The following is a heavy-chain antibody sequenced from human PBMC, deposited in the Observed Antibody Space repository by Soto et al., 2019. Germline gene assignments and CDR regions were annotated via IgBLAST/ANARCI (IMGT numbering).Heavy chain of an antibody. CDR1: GGSFKSGSYS. CDR2: VYHTGRT. V-gene: IGHV4-61*01. D-gene: IGHD3-3*01. CDR3: ARDFAYFDS. Sequence: SETLSLTCTVSGGSFKSGSYSWSWIRQPPGKGLEWIGYVYHTGRTSCNPSLKSRVSISMDTSKNQFSLNLDSVTAADTAVYFCARDFAYFDSWGQGTLVTVSS. J-gene: IGHJ4*02.